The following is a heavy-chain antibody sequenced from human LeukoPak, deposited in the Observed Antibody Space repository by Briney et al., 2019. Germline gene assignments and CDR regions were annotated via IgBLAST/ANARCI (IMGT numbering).Heavy chain of an antibody. D-gene: IGHD2/OR15-2a*01. CDR2: IRYDGSNK. CDR3: ARELGLYVWYFDL. V-gene: IGHV3-30*02. CDR1: GFTFSSYG. J-gene: IGHJ2*01. Sequence: GGSLRLSCAASGFTFSSYGMHWVRQAPGKGLEWVAFIRYDGSNKYYADSVKGRFTISRDNSKNTLYLQMNSLRAEDTAVYYCARELGLYVWYFDLWGRGTLVTVSS.